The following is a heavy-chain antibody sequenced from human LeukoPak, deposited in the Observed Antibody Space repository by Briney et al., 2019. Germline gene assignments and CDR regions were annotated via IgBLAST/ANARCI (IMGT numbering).Heavy chain of an antibody. J-gene: IGHJ4*02. D-gene: IGHD3-16*01. CDR1: GVSISSYY. V-gene: IGHV4-39*01. CDR2: IYYSGRT. CDR3: AWGLGGFDY. Sequence: SETLSLTCTVSGVSISSYYWGWIRQPPGKGLEWIGSIYYSGRTYYNPSLKSRITISVDTSKNQFSLKLSSVTAADTAVYYCAWGLGGFDYWGQGTLVTVSS.